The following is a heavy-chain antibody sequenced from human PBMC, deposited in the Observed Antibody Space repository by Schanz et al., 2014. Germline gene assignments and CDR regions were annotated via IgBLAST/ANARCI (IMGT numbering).Heavy chain of an antibody. V-gene: IGHV3-23*01. CDR2: ITGSGGTT. J-gene: IGHJ3*01. CDR1: GFTFNSYA. Sequence: EVRLLESGGGLVQLGGSLRLSCVASGFTFNSYAMSWVRQAPGKGLEWVSAITGSGGTTHYADSVKGRFTISRDNSNNAVYRQMTTVRAESPAVYFCARDYEGDLSSTRHDAFDVWGQGTVVTVSS. D-gene: IGHD2-21*01. CDR3: ARDYEGDLSSTRHDAFDV.